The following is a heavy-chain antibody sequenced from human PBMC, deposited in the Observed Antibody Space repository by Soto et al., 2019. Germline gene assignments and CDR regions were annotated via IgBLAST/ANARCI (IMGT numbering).Heavy chain of an antibody. J-gene: IGHJ6*02. CDR3: ARTGELRYFDWLLSPYYYYGMDV. Sequence: PGGSLRLSCAASGFTFSSYWMHWVRQAPGKGLVWVSRINSDGSSTSYADSVKGRFTISRDNAKNTLYLQMNSLRAEDTAVYYCARTGELRYFDWLLSPYYYYGMDVWGQGTTVTVSS. V-gene: IGHV3-74*01. D-gene: IGHD3-9*01. CDR2: INSDGSST. CDR1: GFTFSSYW.